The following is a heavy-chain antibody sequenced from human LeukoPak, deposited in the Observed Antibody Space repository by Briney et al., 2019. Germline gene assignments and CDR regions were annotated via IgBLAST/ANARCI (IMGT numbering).Heavy chain of an antibody. Sequence: GASVKVSCKASGYSFTSYYMHWVRQAPGQGLQWLGTINPSDGSTRYAQKLQGRLTMTRDMSTTTDYMELSSLKSDDTAVYYCARDNSMHERGWWFDPWGQGTLVTVSS. CDR3: ARDNSMHERGWWFDP. V-gene: IGHV1-46*04. D-gene: IGHD4-23*01. CDR1: GYSFTSYY. J-gene: IGHJ5*02. CDR2: INPSDGST.